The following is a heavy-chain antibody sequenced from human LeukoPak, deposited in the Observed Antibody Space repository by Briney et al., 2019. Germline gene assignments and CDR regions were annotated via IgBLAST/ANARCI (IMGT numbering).Heavy chain of an antibody. CDR1: GGSFSGYY. V-gene: IGHV4-34*01. Sequence: SETLSLTCAVYGGSFSGYYWSWIRQPPGKGLEWIGETNHSGSTNYNPSLKSRVTISVDTSKNQFSLKLSSVTAADTAVYYCARRITMVRGNNWFDPWGQGTLVTVSS. CDR3: ARRITMVRGNNWFDP. D-gene: IGHD3-10*01. CDR2: TNHSGST. J-gene: IGHJ5*02.